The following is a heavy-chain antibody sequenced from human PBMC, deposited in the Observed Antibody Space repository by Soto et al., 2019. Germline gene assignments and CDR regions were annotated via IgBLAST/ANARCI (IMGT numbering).Heavy chain of an antibody. CDR1: GGSISSSSYY. J-gene: IGHJ4*02. D-gene: IGHD3-16*01. Sequence: SETLSLTCTVSGGSISSSSYYWGWIRQPPGKGLEWIGSIYYSGSTYYNPSLKSRVTISVDTSKNQFSLKLSSVTAADTAVYYCARSWGYYFDYWGQGTLVTVPS. V-gene: IGHV4-39*07. CDR2: IYYSGST. CDR3: ARSWGYYFDY.